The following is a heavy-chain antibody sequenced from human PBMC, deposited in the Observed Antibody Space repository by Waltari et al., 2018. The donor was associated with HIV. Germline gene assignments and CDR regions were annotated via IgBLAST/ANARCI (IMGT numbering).Heavy chain of an antibody. CDR1: GGTFSNFA. CDR2: VVPFFATT. Sequence: QVQLVQSGAEVKKRGSSVKVSCKASGGTFSNFAINWVRQAPGQGLAWMGGVVPFFATTTYARKFQGRVTISATASTGTAYMELRSLTTDDTAVYYCARSLLTPYYFDSWGQGTLVTVSS. J-gene: IGHJ4*02. V-gene: IGHV1-69*12. D-gene: IGHD2-21*02. CDR3: ARSLLTPYYFDS.